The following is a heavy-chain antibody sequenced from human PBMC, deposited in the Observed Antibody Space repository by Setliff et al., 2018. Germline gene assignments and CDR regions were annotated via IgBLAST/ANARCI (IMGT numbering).Heavy chain of an antibody. Sequence: GASVKVSCKASGYSFTNYDINWVRQATGQGLEWMGWISVYNGKTKYAQKFQGRVTMTTDTSTRTAYMEVTSLRSDDTAVYYCATEKFPGDWGDYWGQGTLVTVSS. V-gene: IGHV1-18*01. CDR2: ISVYNGKT. J-gene: IGHJ4*02. CDR1: GYSFTNYD. CDR3: ATEKFPGDWGDY. D-gene: IGHD2-21*01.